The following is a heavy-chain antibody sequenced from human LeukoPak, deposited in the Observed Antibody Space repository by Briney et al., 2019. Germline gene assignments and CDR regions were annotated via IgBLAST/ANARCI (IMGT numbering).Heavy chain of an antibody. Sequence: GGSLRLSCATSGFTFSNFAMSWVRQAPGKGLECVSGISASGGNTYYADSVKGRFTISRDNSKNTLYLQMNSLRAEDTAVYYCAAQYSSTWYVGSYWGQGTLVTVSS. V-gene: IGHV3-23*01. CDR1: GFTFSNFA. CDR2: ISASGGNT. J-gene: IGHJ4*02. CDR3: AAQYSSTWYVGSY. D-gene: IGHD6-13*01.